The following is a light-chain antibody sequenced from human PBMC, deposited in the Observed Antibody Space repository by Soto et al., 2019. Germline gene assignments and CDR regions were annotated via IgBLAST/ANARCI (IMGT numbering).Light chain of an antibody. CDR3: SSYTSSSTLYV. Sequence: QAALTQPASVSGSPGQSVAISSRGTSNDVGGYNYVSWYQHHPGKAPKLMIYDVSNRPSGVSNRFSGSKSGNTASLTISGLQTEDEADYYCSSYTSSSTLYVFGTGTKVTVL. J-gene: IGLJ1*01. CDR2: DVS. CDR1: SNDVGGYNY. V-gene: IGLV2-14*03.